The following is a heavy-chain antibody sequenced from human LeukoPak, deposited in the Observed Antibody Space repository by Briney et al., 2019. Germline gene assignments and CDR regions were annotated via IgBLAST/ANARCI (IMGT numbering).Heavy chain of an antibody. V-gene: IGHV3-53*01. CDR3: SRESSQSHAYDI. CDR1: GFAVNTYY. Sequence: GGSLRLSWAAAGFAVNTYYMSWIRQAPGKGLEWVSMINTGGSTRYADSVKGRFTISRDNSKNTVYLQMNSLRADDTALYYCSRESSQSHAYDIWGQGTMVTVSS. J-gene: IGHJ3*02. D-gene: IGHD6-19*01. CDR2: INTGGST.